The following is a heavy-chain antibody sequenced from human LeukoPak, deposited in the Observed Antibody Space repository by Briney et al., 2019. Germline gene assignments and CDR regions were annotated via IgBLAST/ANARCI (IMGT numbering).Heavy chain of an antibody. CDR3: GRGRSTVVTDAFDI. CDR1: GYSFTTYY. V-gene: IGHV1-46*01. CDR2: INPSGGST. D-gene: IGHD4-23*01. J-gene: IGHJ3*02. Sequence: ASVKVSCTASGYSFTTYYMHWVRQAPGQGLEWMGIINPSGGSTSYAQKFQGRVTMTRDTSTSIVYMELSSLRSEDTAVYYCGRGRSTVVTDAFDIWGQGTMVTVSS.